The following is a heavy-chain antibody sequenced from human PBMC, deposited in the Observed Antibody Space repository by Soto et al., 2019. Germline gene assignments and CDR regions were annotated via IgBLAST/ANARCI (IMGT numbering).Heavy chain of an antibody. Sequence: PSETLSLTCAVSGGSISSGGYSWSWIRQPPGKGLEWIGYIYHSGSTYYNPSLKSRVTISVDRSKNQFSLKLSSVTAADTAVYYCASLGYCSSTSCYGNXFDLWGQGTLVTVSS. CDR3: ASLGYCSSTSCYGNXFDL. J-gene: IGHJ5*02. V-gene: IGHV4-30-2*01. CDR2: IYHSGST. CDR1: GGSISSGGYS. D-gene: IGHD2-2*01.